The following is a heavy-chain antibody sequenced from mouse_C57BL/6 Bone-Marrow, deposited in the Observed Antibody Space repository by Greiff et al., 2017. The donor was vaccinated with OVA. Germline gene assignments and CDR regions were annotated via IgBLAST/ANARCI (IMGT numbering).Heavy chain of an antibody. CDR2: SRNKANDYTT. CDR3: ARDARYYGRTTPRYFDV. V-gene: IGHV7-1*01. Sequence: EVQLMESGGGLVQSGRSLRLSCATSGFTFSDFYMEWVRQAPGKGLEWIAASRNKANDYTTEYSASVKGRFIVSRDTSQSILYLQMNALRAEDTAIYYCARDARYYGRTTPRYFDVWGTGTTVTVSS. CDR1: GFTFSDFY. J-gene: IGHJ1*03. D-gene: IGHD1-1*02.